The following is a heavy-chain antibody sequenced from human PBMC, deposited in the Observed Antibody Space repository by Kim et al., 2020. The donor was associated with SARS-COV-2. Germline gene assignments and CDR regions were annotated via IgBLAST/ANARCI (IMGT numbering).Heavy chain of an antibody. CDR1: GGTFSSYA. CDR3: ASGPAADYYGSGSYYLSALGY. V-gene: IGHV1-69*13. D-gene: IGHD3-10*01. J-gene: IGHJ4*02. Sequence: SVKVSCKASGGTFSSYAISWVRQAPGQGLEWMGGIIPIFGTANYAQKFQGRVTITADESTSTAYMELSSLRSEDTAVYYCASGPAADYYGSGSYYLSALGYWGQGTLVTVSS. CDR2: IIPIFGTA.